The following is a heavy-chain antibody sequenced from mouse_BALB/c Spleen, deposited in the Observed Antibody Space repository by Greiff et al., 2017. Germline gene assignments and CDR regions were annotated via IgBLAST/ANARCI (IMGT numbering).Heavy chain of an antibody. V-gene: IGHV14-1*02. Sequence: VQLQQSGAELVRPGALVKLSCKASGFNIKDYYMHWVKQRPEQGLEWIGWIDPENGNTIYDPKFQGKASITADTSSNTAYLQLSSLTSEDTAVYYCARGYDGAWFAYWGQGTLVTVSA. CDR2: IDPENGNT. D-gene: IGHD2-14*01. CDR1: GFNIKDYY. J-gene: IGHJ3*01. CDR3: ARGYDGAWFAY.